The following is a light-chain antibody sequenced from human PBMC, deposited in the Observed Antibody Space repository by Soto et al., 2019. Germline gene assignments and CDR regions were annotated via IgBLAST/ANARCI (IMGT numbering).Light chain of an antibody. Sequence: EIVLTQSPGTLSLSPGERATLSCRAIQSVSSSYLAWYQQKPGQAPRLLIYAASTRATGIPARFSGSGSGTEFTLTISSLQSEDFAIYYCQHYNNWPPTTFGQGTRLEIK. J-gene: IGKJ5*01. V-gene: IGKV3-15*01. CDR3: QHYNNWPPTT. CDR2: AAS. CDR1: QSVSSSY.